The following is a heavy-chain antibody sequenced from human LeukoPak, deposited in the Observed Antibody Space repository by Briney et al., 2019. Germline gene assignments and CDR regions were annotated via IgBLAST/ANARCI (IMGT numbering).Heavy chain of an antibody. V-gene: IGHV3-53*01. CDR3: ARLDGSYRAFDY. CDR1: GFTVSSNY. D-gene: IGHD1-26*01. CDR2: IYSGGST. Sequence: GWSLRLSCAASGFTVSSNYMSWVRQAPGMGLEWVSVIYSGGSTYYADSVKGRFTISRDNSKNTLYLQMNSLRAEDTAVYYCARLDGSYRAFDYWGQGTLVTVSS. J-gene: IGHJ4*02.